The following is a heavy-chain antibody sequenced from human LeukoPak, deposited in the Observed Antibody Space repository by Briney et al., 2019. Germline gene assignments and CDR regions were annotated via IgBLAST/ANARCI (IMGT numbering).Heavy chain of an antibody. CDR2: IYSGGST. Sequence: GGSLRLSCAASGFTVSSNYMSWVRQAPGKGLEWVSVIYSGGSTYYADSVKGRFTISRDNSKNTLYLQMSSLRAEDTAVYYCAERTTGTLAFDIWGQGTMVTVSS. V-gene: IGHV3-53*01. J-gene: IGHJ3*02. D-gene: IGHD1-1*01. CDR1: GFTVSSNY. CDR3: AERTTGTLAFDI.